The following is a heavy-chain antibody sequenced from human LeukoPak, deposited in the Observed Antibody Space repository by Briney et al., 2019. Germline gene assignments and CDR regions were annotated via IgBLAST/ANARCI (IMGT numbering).Heavy chain of an antibody. CDR2: IYYSGST. Sequence: SETLSLTCAVYGGSFSGYYWSWIRQPPGKGLEWIGYIYYSGSTYYNPSLKSRVTISVDTSKNQFSLKLSSVTAADTAVYYCARDSVAAAGVVFWGQGTLVTVSS. D-gene: IGHD6-13*01. V-gene: IGHV4-34*09. J-gene: IGHJ4*02. CDR3: ARDSVAAAGVVF. CDR1: GGSFSGYY.